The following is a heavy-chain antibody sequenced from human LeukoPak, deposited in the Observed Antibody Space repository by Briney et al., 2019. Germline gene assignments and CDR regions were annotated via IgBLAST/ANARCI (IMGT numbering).Heavy chain of an antibody. CDR2: IHQSGGT. V-gene: IGHV4-4*02. D-gene: IGHD5-18*01. J-gene: IGHJ4*02. CDR3: ARQGDRGYSYGV. CDR1: GGSISSSNW. Sequence: SGTLSLTCAVSGGSISSSNWWSWARQSPGKGLEWIGEIHQSGGTNYNPSLKSRVTILVDKSKNQISLKLGSVTAADTAVYYCARQGDRGYSYGVWGQGTLVSVSS.